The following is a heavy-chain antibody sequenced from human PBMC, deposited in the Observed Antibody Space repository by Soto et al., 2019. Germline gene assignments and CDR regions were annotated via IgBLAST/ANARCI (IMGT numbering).Heavy chain of an antibody. V-gene: IGHV5-51*01. J-gene: IGHJ5*02. CDR2: IYPGDSDT. CDR3: ARQNYDILTGYKWFDP. D-gene: IGHD3-9*01. CDR1: GYSFTSYW. Sequence: PGESLKISCKGSGYSFTSYWIGWVRQMPGKGLEWMGIIYPGDSDTRYSPSLQGQVTISADKSISTAYLQWSSLKASDTAMYYCARQNYDILTGYKWFDPWGQGTLVTVSS.